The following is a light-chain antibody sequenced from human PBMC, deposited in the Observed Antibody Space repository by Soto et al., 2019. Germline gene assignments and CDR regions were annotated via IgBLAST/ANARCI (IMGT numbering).Light chain of an antibody. CDR2: DAS. J-gene: IGKJ1*01. Sequence: IQMTQSPSTLSGSVGDRVTITCRASQTISSWLAWYQQKPGKAPKLLIYDASSLESWVPSRFSGSGSRTEFTLTISSLQPDDFATYYCQQYNSYWTSGQGTKVDIK. V-gene: IGKV1-5*01. CDR3: QQYNSYWT. CDR1: QTISSW.